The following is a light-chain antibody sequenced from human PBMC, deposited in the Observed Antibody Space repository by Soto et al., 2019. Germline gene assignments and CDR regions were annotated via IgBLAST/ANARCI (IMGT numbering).Light chain of an antibody. Sequence: EIVLTQSPGTLSLSPGERATLSCRASQSVSSSYLAWYQQKPGQAPRLLIYGASSRATGIPDRFSGSGSGTDLTLNISRLEPEDVAVYYCQQYGSSPRVTFGGGTKVEIK. V-gene: IGKV3-20*01. J-gene: IGKJ4*01. CDR3: QQYGSSPRVT. CDR2: GAS. CDR1: QSVSSSY.